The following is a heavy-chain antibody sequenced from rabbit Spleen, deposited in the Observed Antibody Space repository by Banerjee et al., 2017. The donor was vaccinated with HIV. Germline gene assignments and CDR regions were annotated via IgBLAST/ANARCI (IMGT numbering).Heavy chain of an antibody. J-gene: IGHJ4*01. V-gene: IGHV1S45*01. CDR3: ARDAGTYDYIDGYFNL. CDR2: IYTGNGHT. CDR1: GFSFSSSYD. Sequence: QEQLEESGGGLVKPEGSLTLTCTASGFSFSSSYDMCWVRQAPGEGLEWIGCIYTGNGHTHYASWAKGRFTIAITSSTTVTLQMTGLTAADTATYFCARDAGTYDYIDGYFNLWGPGTLVTVS. D-gene: IGHD4-2*01.